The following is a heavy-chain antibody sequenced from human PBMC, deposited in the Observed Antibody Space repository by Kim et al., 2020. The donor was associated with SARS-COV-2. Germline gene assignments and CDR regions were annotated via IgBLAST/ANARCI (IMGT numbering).Heavy chain of an antibody. CDR1: GYTFTSYG. D-gene: IGHD3-22*01. V-gene: IGHV1-18*01. Sequence: ASVKVSCKASGYTFTSYGISWVRQAPGQGLEWMGWISAYNGNTNYAQKLQGRVTMTTDTSTSTAYMELRSLRSDDTAVYYCARDREAMIVVYYYGMDVWGQGTTVTVSS. CDR3: ARDREAMIVVYYYGMDV. CDR2: ISAYNGNT. J-gene: IGHJ6*02.